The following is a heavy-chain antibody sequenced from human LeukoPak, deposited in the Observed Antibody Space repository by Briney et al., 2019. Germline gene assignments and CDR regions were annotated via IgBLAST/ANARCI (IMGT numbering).Heavy chain of an antibody. J-gene: IGHJ4*02. CDR1: GFTFSIYG. V-gene: IGHV3-30*18. CDR3: AKKLPGTVVAGPDY. CDR2: ISFDGSDE. Sequence: GGSLRLSCAASGFTFSIYGMHWVRQAPGKGLEWVAVISFDGSDEYYAESVKGRFTISRDNSKNTLYLQMNSLRAEDTAVYYCAKKLPGTVVAGPDYWGQGTLVTVSP. D-gene: IGHD6-13*01.